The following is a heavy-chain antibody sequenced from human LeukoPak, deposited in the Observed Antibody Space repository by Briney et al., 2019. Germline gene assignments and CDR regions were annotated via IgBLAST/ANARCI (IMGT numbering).Heavy chain of an antibody. V-gene: IGHV5-51*01. D-gene: IGHD5-18*01. CDR1: GYNFATYW. Sequence: GESLQISCKGSGYNFATYWIGWVRQMPGKGLEWMGIIYPGDSDTRYSPSFRGQVTISADKSISAAYLQWSSLKASYTAIYYCARRYSYGYSYYFDYWGQGTLVTVSS. J-gene: IGHJ4*02. CDR3: ARRYSYGYSYYFDY. CDR2: IYPGDSDT.